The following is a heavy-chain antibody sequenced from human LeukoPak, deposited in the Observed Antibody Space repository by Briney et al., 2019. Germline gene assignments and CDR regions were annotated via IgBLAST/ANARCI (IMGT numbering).Heavy chain of an antibody. V-gene: IGHV3-30*18. D-gene: IGHD5-18*01. CDR2: ISYDGSNK. Sequence: GGSLRLSCAASGFTFSSYGMHLVRQAPGKGLGWVAVISYDGSNKYYADSVKGRFAISRDNSKNTLYLQMNSLRAEDTAVYYCAKEGYSYGYPYYFDYWGQGTLVTVSS. CDR1: GFTFSSYG. J-gene: IGHJ4*02. CDR3: AKEGYSYGYPYYFDY.